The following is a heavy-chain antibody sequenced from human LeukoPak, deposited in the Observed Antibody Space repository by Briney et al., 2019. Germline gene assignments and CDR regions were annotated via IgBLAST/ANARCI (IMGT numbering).Heavy chain of an antibody. CDR2: ISGSGGST. CDR3: AKARRITMIVVVIKGGLDY. D-gene: IGHD3-22*01. V-gene: IGHV3-23*01. CDR1: GFTFSSYA. Sequence: PGGSLRLSCAASGFTFSSYAMSWVRQAPGKGLEWVSAISGSGGSTYYADSVKGRFTISRDNSKNTLYLQMNSLRAEDTAVYYCAKARRITMIVVVIKGGLDYWDQGTLVTVSS. J-gene: IGHJ4*02.